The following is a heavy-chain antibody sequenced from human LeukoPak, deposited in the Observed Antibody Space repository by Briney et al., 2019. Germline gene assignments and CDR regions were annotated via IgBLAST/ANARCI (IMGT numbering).Heavy chain of an antibody. D-gene: IGHD2-21*02. CDR3: AKEDCGVDCSTFDY. CDR2: ISSGGGTT. Sequence: GGSLRLSCAASGFSFSYYAMSWVRQAPGKGLEWVSGISSGGGTTYYEDSVKGRFTISRDNSKTTLYLLMNSLRAEDTAVYYCAKEDCGVDCSTFDYWGQGTLVTVSS. CDR1: GFSFSYYA. J-gene: IGHJ4*02. V-gene: IGHV3-23*01.